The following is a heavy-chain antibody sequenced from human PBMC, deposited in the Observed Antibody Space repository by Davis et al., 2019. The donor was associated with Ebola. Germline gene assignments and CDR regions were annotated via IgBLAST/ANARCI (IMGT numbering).Heavy chain of an antibody. CDR3: AKIRPPFSYGDALDI. CDR1: GFTFSSVY. J-gene: IGHJ3*02. CDR2: IRQDGSEI. Sequence: LSLTCAASGFTFSSVYMIWVRQAPGKRPEWVANIRQDGSEIFYVGSVRGRFTISRDNGKNSLYLQMDSLRVDDTGLYYCAKIRPPFSYGDALDIWGQGTMVTVSS. V-gene: IGHV3-7*03. D-gene: IGHD3-16*01.